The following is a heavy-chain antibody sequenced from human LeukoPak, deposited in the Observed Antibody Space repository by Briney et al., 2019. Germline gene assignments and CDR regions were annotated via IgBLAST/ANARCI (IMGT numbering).Heavy chain of an antibody. CDR3: AREAPYSTSSDWFDP. V-gene: IGHV1-2*06. Sequence: ASVKVSSTASGYTFTSYYMHWVRQAPGQWLEWMGRINPNSCGTNSSQKFQGRVTMTRDTSISTAYMDLSRLRSDDTAVYYCAREAPYSTSSDWFDPWGQGTLVTVSS. CDR2: INPNSCGT. CDR1: GYTFTSYY. D-gene: IGHD6-6*01. J-gene: IGHJ5*02.